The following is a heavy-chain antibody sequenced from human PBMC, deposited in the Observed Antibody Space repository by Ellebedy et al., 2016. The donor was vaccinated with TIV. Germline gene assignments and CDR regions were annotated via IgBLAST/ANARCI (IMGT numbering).Heavy chain of an antibody. CDR2: IYYSGST. CDR1: GGSISSGGYY. J-gene: IGHJ6*02. V-gene: IGHV4-31*03. CDR3: ARDHILTEDYYYGMDV. Sequence: SETLSLXXTVSGGSISSGGYYWSWIRQHPGKGLEWIGYIYYSGSTYYNPSLKSRVTISVDTSKNQFSLKLSSVTAADTAVYYCARDHILTEDYYYGMDVWGQGTTVTVSS. D-gene: IGHD3-9*01.